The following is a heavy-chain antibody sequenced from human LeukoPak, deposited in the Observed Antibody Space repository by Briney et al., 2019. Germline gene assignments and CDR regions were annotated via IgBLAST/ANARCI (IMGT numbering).Heavy chain of an antibody. J-gene: IGHJ4*02. V-gene: IGHV4-59*01. CDR2: IYYSGST. Sequence: SETLSLTCTVSGGSISSYYWSWIRQPPGRGLEWIGYIYYSGSTNYNPSLKSRATISVGTSKNQFSLKLSSVTAADTAAYYCARGSGFADYRGQGTLVTVSS. D-gene: IGHD3-10*01. CDR3: ARGSGFADY. CDR1: GGSISSYY.